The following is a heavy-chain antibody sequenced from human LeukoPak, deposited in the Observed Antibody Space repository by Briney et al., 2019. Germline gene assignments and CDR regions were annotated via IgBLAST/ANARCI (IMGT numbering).Heavy chain of an antibody. CDR1: GYTFTSYG. D-gene: IGHD5-12*01. CDR2: ISAYNGNT. J-gene: IGHJ4*02. V-gene: IGHV1-18*01. Sequence: GSVKVSFKASGYTFTSYGISWGRPAPGQGLEWVGWISAYNGNTNYAQKLQGRVTITTDTSTSTAYMELRSLRSDDTAVYYCEVRGYSGYEYFDYWGQGTLVTVSS. CDR3: EVRGYSGYEYFDY.